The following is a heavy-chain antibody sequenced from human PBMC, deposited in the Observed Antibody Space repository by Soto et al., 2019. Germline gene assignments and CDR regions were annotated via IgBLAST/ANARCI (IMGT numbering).Heavy chain of an antibody. Sequence: PPETLSLTCPVSGRSTSSSSYYWGWLRQPPGKGLEWIGRIYYSGSTYYNPSLKSRVTISVDTAKNQCSLKLSSVTAADTAVYYCSRLHYDCIWGSYRPTEFDYWGQGTLVTVSS. V-gene: IGHV4-39*01. J-gene: IGHJ4*02. CDR1: GRSTSSSSYY. CDR2: IYYSGST. CDR3: SRLHYDCIWGSYRPTEFDY. D-gene: IGHD3-16*02.